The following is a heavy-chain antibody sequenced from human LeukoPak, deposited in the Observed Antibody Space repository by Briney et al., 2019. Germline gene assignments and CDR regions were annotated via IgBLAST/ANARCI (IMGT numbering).Heavy chain of an antibody. D-gene: IGHD1-1*01. CDR1: SGSVSRDY. CDR2: LYGSGST. V-gene: IGHV4-4*07. CDR3: ARDSFGSTTFGRFDP. J-gene: IGHJ5*02. Sequence: SETLSLTCTVSSGSVSRDYWSWIRQSAGKGLEWIGRLYGSGSTIYNPSLKSRVTMSLDTSKNQLSLNLSSVTAADTAVYYCARDSFGSTTFGRFDPWGQETLVTVSP.